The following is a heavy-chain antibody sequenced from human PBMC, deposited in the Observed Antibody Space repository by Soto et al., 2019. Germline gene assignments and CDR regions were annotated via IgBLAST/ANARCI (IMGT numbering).Heavy chain of an antibody. J-gene: IGHJ6*02. V-gene: IGHV3-30*09. CDR2: ISYDGSNK. Sequence: HPVGSLRLSCAASGFTFSSYAMHWVRQAPGKGLEWVAVISYDGSNKYYADSVKGRFAISRDNSKNTLYLQMNSLRAEDTAVYYCARGGVPFNGSRYYYYYYGMDVWGQGTTVTVSS. D-gene: IGHD1-26*01. CDR1: GFTFSSYA. CDR3: ARGGVPFNGSRYYYYYYGMDV.